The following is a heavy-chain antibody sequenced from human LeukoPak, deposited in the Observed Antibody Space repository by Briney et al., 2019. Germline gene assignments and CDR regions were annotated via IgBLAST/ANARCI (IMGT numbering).Heavy chain of an antibody. V-gene: IGHV1-69*04. CDR1: GCTFSSYA. CDR2: IIPILGIA. J-gene: IGHJ4*02. D-gene: IGHD6-19*01. CDR3: ARDGSYRLREWLVPYY. Sequence: ASVKVSCKASGCTFSSYAISWVRQAPGQGLEWVGRIIPILGIANYAQKFQGGVTITADKSTSTAYMELSSLRSEDTAVYYCARDGSYRLREWLVPYYWGQGTLVTVSS.